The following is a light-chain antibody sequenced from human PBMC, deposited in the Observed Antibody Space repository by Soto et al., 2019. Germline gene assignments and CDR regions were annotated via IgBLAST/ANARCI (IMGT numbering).Light chain of an antibody. Sequence: DLQMTQSPSSLSASVGDRVTITCRASQSIRSYLNWYHQKPGKTPQLLIYGASNLQSGAPSRFTVSGSGTHFPLTISSLQPEDFATYYCQQSYTTPYTFGQGTKLEIK. CDR3: QQSYTTPYT. J-gene: IGKJ2*01. CDR1: QSIRSY. V-gene: IGKV1-39*01. CDR2: GAS.